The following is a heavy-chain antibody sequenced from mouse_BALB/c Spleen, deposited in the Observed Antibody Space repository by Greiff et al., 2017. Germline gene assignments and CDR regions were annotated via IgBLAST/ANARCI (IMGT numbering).Heavy chain of an antibody. CDR3: ARDGYDDAMDY. V-gene: IGHV1-9*01. CDR2: ILPGSGST. CDR1: GYTFSSYW. D-gene: IGHD2-2*01. J-gene: IGHJ4*01. Sequence: VKLMESGAELMKPGASVKISCKATGYTFSSYWIEWVKQRPGHGLEWIGEILPGSGSTNYNEKFKGKATFTADTSSNTAYMQLSSLTSEDSAVYYCARDGYDDAMDYWGQGTSVTVSS.